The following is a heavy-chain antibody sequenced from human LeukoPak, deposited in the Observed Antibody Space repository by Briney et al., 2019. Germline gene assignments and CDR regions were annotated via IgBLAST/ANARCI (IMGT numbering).Heavy chain of an antibody. Sequence: PSETLSLTCTVSRGSISSGDYYWSWIRQPPGKGLEWIGYIYYSGSTYYNPSLKSRVTISVDTSKNQFSLKLSSVTAADTAVYYCARVIQGSSALMVFDYWGQGTLVTVSS. V-gene: IGHV4-30-4*08. D-gene: IGHD6-6*01. J-gene: IGHJ4*02. CDR2: IYYSGST. CDR1: RGSISSGDYY. CDR3: ARVIQGSSALMVFDY.